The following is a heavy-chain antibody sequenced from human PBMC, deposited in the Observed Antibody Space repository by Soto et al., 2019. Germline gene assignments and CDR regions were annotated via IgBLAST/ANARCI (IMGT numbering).Heavy chain of an antibody. J-gene: IGHJ6*02. CDR2: INPNTGTP. CDR3: ARGGVAIIGYGMDV. Sequence: QVHLVQSGAEVKRPGASVTFSCKASGYTFPSYYIHWVRQAPGQGLQWMGMINPNTGTPTYAQKFQGRISMTRDTSTRTFYMELGSLRSDDTALYYCARGGVAIIGYGMDVWGQGTTVSVSS. CDR1: GYTFPSYY. D-gene: IGHD5-12*01. V-gene: IGHV1-46*01.